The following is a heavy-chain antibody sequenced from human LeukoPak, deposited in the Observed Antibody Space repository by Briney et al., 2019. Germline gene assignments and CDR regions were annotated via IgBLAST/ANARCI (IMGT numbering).Heavy chain of an antibody. Sequence: GGSLRLSCAACGFTFSSYGMSWVRQAPGKGLEWVSAISGSGGSTYYADSVKGRFTISRDNSKNTLYLQMNSLRAEDTAVYYCARSEHFLFDYWGQGTLVTVSS. CDR1: GFTFSSYG. J-gene: IGHJ4*02. D-gene: IGHD1/OR15-1a*01. V-gene: IGHV3-23*01. CDR2: ISGSGGST. CDR3: ARSEHFLFDY.